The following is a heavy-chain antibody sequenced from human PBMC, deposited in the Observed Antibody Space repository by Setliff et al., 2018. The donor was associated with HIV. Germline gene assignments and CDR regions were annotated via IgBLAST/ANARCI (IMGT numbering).Heavy chain of an antibody. CDR1: GGSISSGSYY. V-gene: IGHV4-61*02. CDR2: FYTSGST. D-gene: IGHD6-19*01. CDR3: ARGDWYDFFDY. J-gene: IGHJ4*02. Sequence: SETLSLTCTVSGGSISSGSYYWSWIRQPAGKGLEWIGRFYTSGSTSYSPSLKSRVTMSVDTSKNQFSLKLSSVTAADTAVYYCARGDWYDFFDYWGQGTLVTVSS.